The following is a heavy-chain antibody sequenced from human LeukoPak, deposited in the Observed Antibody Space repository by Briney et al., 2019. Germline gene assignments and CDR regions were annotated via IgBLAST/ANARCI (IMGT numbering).Heavy chain of an antibody. J-gene: IGHJ4*02. Sequence: PGGSLRLSCAASGFTFSNYAMNWVRQAPGKGLEWVSVFSGNGVSTYYADSVKGRFTISRDNSKNTLYLQMNSLRAEDTALYYCAKGRASSGSYQGTLEYWGQGTLVTVSS. D-gene: IGHD3-16*02. V-gene: IGHV3-23*01. CDR2: FSGNGVST. CDR1: GFTFSNYA. CDR3: AKGRASSGSYQGTLEY.